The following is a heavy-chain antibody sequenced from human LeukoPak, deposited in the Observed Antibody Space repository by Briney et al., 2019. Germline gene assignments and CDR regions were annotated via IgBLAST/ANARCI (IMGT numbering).Heavy chain of an antibody. J-gene: IGHJ4*02. CDR1: GGSLSNYY. Sequence: SETLSLTCTASGGSLSNYYWSWIRQPAGKGLEWIGRIYASGSTNYNPSLKSRVTMSLATSKDQFSLKLSSVTAADTAVYYCSRDAPGFLDRWGQGTLVTVSS. CDR3: SRDAPGFLDR. D-gene: IGHD1-14*01. V-gene: IGHV4-4*07. CDR2: IYASGST.